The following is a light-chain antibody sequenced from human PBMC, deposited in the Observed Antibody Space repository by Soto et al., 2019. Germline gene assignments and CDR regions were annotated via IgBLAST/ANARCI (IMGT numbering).Light chain of an antibody. CDR1: QSITRY. CDR2: GAS. V-gene: IGKV3-20*01. Sequence: NVLTQSPGPLSLSPGERTTLSFMASQSITRYSARYQHKPGQGPRLLIYGASSRATGTPDTFSGRGSGTDFPLTINRLEPEDFALYYCQQYGSSPPTFGQGTKADVK. CDR3: QQYGSSPPT. J-gene: IGKJ1*01.